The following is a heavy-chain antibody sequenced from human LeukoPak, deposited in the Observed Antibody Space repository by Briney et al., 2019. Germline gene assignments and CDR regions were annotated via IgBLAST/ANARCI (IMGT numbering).Heavy chain of an antibody. Sequence: GGSLRLSCAASGFTFSNYGMHWVRQAPGKGLEWVAFIRYDGSNKYYADSVKGRFTISRDNSKNTLYLQMNSLRAEDTAVYYCAKQIPPTTMNAFDIWGQGTMVTVSS. CDR1: GFTFSNYG. J-gene: IGHJ3*02. CDR2: IRYDGSNK. D-gene: IGHD4-11*01. V-gene: IGHV3-30*02. CDR3: AKQIPPTTMNAFDI.